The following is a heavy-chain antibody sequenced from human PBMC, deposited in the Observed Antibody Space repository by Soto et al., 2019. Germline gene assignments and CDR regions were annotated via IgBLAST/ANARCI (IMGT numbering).Heavy chain of an antibody. Sequence: SVKVSCKASGGTFSSYAISWVRQAPGQGLEWMGGIIPIFGTASYAQKFQGRVTITADESTSTAYMELSSLRSEDTAVYYCARDTCSSTSCSSGYYYYYGMDVWGQGTTVTVSS. CDR2: IIPIFGTA. CDR1: GGTFSSYA. D-gene: IGHD2-2*01. J-gene: IGHJ6*02. V-gene: IGHV1-69*13. CDR3: ARDTCSSTSCSSGYYYYYGMDV.